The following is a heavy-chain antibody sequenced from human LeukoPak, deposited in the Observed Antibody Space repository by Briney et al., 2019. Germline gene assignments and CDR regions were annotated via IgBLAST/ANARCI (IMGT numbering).Heavy chain of an antibody. D-gene: IGHD3-22*01. Sequence: GSLRLSCAASGFTFSNAWMSWVRQAPGKGLEWVGRIKSKTDGGTTDYAAPVKGRFTISRDDSKNTLYLQMNSLKTEDTAVYYCTTDGSSYYYDSSGSRRDYWGQGTLVTVSS. CDR2: IKSKTDGGTT. J-gene: IGHJ4*02. V-gene: IGHV3-15*01. CDR1: GFTFSNAW. CDR3: TTDGSSYYYDSSGSRRDY.